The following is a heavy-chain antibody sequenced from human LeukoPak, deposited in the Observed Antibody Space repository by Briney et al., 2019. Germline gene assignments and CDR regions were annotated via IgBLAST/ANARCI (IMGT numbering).Heavy chain of an antibody. D-gene: IGHD2-2*01. CDR3: AISGKYCSRTSCHPGY. Sequence: ASVKVSCEASGYTSTIYGIGSVRQAPGQGLEWMGWINPNSGGTNYAQKFQGRVTMTRDTSISKAYMELSRLRSDDTAVYYCAISGKYCSRTSCHPGYWGQGTLVTVSS. CDR2: INPNSGGT. V-gene: IGHV1-2*02. J-gene: IGHJ4*02. CDR1: GYTSTIYG.